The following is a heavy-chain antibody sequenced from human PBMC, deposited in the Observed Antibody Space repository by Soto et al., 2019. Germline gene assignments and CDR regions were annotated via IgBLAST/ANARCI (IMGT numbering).Heavy chain of an antibody. CDR2: INYSGNT. CDR1: GVSISSSSYS. Sequence: GVSISSSSYSWGWIRRPPGKGLEFIGSINYSGNTYYNPSLKSRVTLSVDTSKNQFSLKVTSVTATDTGLYYCSRRAPEGFDPWGQGTLVTVSS. CDR3: SRRAPEGFDP. V-gene: IGHV4-39*01. J-gene: IGHJ5*02.